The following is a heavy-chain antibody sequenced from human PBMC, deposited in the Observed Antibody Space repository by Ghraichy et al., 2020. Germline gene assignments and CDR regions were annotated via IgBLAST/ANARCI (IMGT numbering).Heavy chain of an antibody. J-gene: IGHJ4*02. D-gene: IGHD6-19*01. CDR1: GGSISSGYYY. CDR2: IYYSGST. V-gene: IGHV4-30-4*01. Sequence: SETLSLTCTVSGGSISSGYYYWTWIRQPPGKGLEWIGYIYYSGSTYYNPSLKSRVSILEDTSKNQFSLKLSSVTAADTAVYYCARGKAVAGTLVDYWGQGILVTVSS. CDR3: ARGKAVAGTLVDY.